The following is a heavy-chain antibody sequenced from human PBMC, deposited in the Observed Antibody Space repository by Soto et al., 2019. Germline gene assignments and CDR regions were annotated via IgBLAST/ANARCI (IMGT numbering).Heavy chain of an antibody. CDR3: AKAGYCVSTSCYFPFDY. Sequence: GVLRLSCAASEFTFSTHAMTWVRQAPGKGPEWVSSISGSGGSTYYADSVKGRFTISRDNSKNTLYLQMNSLRAEDAAVYSCAKAGYCVSTSCYFPFDYWGQGTLVTVSS. CDR1: EFTFSTHA. D-gene: IGHD2-2*01. CDR2: ISGSGGST. J-gene: IGHJ4*02. V-gene: IGHV3-23*01.